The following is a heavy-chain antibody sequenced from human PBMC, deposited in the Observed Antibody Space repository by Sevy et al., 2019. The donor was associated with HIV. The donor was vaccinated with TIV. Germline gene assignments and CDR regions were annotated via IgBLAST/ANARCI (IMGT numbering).Heavy chain of an antibody. D-gene: IGHD3-10*01. CDR3: AKDLYGSGSYYNAPFDY. J-gene: IGHJ4*02. V-gene: IGHV3-23*01. Sequence: GESLKISCAASGFTFSSYAMSWVRQAPGKGLEWVSAISGSGGSTYYADSVKGRFTISRDNSKNTMYLQMNSLRAEDTAVYYCAKDLYGSGSYYNAPFDYWGQGTLVTVSS. CDR1: GFTFSSYA. CDR2: ISGSGGST.